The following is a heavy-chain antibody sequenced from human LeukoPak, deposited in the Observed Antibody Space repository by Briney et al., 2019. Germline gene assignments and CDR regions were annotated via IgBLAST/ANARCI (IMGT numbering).Heavy chain of an antibody. J-gene: IGHJ3*02. CDR1: GFTFSSYE. D-gene: IGHD3-10*01. Sequence: GGSLRLSCAASGFTFSSYEMNWVRQAPGKGLEWVSYISSSSSTIYYAESMKGRFTISRDNAKNSLYLQMNSLRAEDTAVYYCARNIRVRGVILGAFDIWGQGTMVTVSS. CDR2: ISSSSSTI. V-gene: IGHV3-48*01. CDR3: ARNIRVRGVILGAFDI.